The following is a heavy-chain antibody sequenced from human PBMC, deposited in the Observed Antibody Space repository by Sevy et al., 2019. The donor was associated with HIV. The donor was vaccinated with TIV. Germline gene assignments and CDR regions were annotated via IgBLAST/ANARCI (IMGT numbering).Heavy chain of an antibody. J-gene: IGHJ6*02. CDR3: ARDRRAVAGDYYYYYGMDV. CDR2: INPNSGGT. CDR1: GYTFTGYY. Sequence: ASVKVSCKASGYTFTGYYMHWVRQAPGQGLEWMGWINPNSGGTNYAQKFQGRVTMTRDTSISTAYMELSRLRSDDTAGYYCARDRRAVAGDYYYYYGMDVWGQGTTVTVSS. V-gene: IGHV1-2*02. D-gene: IGHD6-19*01.